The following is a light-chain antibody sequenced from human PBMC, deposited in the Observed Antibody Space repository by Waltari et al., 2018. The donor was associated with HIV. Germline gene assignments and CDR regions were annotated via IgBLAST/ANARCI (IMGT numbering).Light chain of an antibody. CDR3: GTWDSSLSGPWV. V-gene: IGLV1-51*02. Sequence: QSVLKQPPSVSAAPGQKVTISCSGSNFNIGINYVSWYQQPPGTAPRLLIYENDKRPSGIPVRVSASKSGSSATLGITGLQTGDEADYDCGTWDSSLSGPWVFGGGTKLTV. CDR1: NFNIGINY. J-gene: IGLJ3*02. CDR2: END.